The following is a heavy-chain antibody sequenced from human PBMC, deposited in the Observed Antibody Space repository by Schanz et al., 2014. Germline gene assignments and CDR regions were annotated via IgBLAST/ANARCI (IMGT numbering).Heavy chain of an antibody. CDR2: INPSGGST. D-gene: IGHD6-19*01. J-gene: IGHJ6*03. CDR1: GYTLSAYS. Sequence: QVQLVQSGTQVKKPGASVKVSCKASGYTLSAYSLHWVRQAPGQGLEWMGMINPSGGSTTYAQKCQGRVTMTRDTSTSTVYMELSSLRSEDTAVYYCARLGTGMAVAGSVIDSYYYYMDVWGEGTTVTVSS. V-gene: IGHV1-46*01. CDR3: ARLGTGMAVAGSVIDSYYYYMDV.